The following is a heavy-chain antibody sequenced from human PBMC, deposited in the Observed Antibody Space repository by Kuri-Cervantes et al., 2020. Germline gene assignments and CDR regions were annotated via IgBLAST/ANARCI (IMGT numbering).Heavy chain of an antibody. CDR2: IYSGGST. J-gene: IGHJ3*02. CDR3: AREYCSSTSCYSHAFDI. D-gene: IGHD2-2*01. Sequence: GGSLRLSCAASGFTVSSNYMSWVRQAPGKGLEWVPVIYSGGSTYYADSVKGRFTISRDNSKNTLYLQMNSLRAEDTAVYYCAREYCSSTSCYSHAFDIWGQGTMVTVSS. V-gene: IGHV3-53*01. CDR1: GFTVSSNY.